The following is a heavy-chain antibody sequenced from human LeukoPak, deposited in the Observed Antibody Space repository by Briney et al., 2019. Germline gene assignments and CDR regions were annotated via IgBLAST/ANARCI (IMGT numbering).Heavy chain of an antibody. V-gene: IGHV3-74*01. CDR3: ARVTNRAFDI. Sequence: GGSLRLSCAASGFGFSNYWEHWVRQAPGKGLVWVSRINSDGSSTRYADSVKGRFTISRDNTKSTLYLQMNSLRAEDTAVYYCARVTNRAFDIWGQGTMVTVSS. CDR1: GFGFSNYW. J-gene: IGHJ3*02. CDR2: INSDGSST. D-gene: IGHD1/OR15-1a*01.